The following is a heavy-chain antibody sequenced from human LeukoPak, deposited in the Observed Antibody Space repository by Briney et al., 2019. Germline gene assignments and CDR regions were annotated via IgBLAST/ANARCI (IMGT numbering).Heavy chain of an antibody. V-gene: IGHV1-24*01. CDR2: FDPEEAKM. CDR1: VYSVTELS. Sequence: ASVKVSCKVSVYSVTELSMQWVRQAPGKEVECLGGFDPEEAKMVYAQKFQGRVTMSEDTCTDTAYMELRGLACEDTAVYYCATRSGDFWSGYVDWGQGSLVAVSS. D-gene: IGHD3-3*01. J-gene: IGHJ4*02. CDR3: ATRSGDFWSGYVD.